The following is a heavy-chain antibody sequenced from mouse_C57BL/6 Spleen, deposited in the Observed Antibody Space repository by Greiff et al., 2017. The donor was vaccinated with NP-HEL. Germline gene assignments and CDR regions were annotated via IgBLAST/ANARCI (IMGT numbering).Heavy chain of an antibody. J-gene: IGHJ1*03. CDR1: GYAFSSYW. D-gene: IGHD1-1*01. Sequence: VQLQESGAELVKPGASVKISCKASGYAFSSYWMNWVKQRPGKGLEWIGQIYPGDGDTNYNGKFKGKATLTADKSSSTAYMQLSSLTSEDSAVYFCARGSSFLYFDVWGTGTTVTVSS. CDR3: ARGSSFLYFDV. V-gene: IGHV1-80*01. CDR2: IYPGDGDT.